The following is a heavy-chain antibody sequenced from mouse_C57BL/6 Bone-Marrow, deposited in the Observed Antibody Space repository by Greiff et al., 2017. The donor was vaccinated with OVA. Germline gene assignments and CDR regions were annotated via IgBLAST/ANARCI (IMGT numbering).Heavy chain of an antibody. J-gene: IGHJ2*01. V-gene: IGHV3-6*01. CDR2: ISYDGSN. Sequence: EVKLQESGPGLVKPSQSLSLTCSVTGYSITSGYYWNWIRQFPGNKLEWMGYISYDGSNNYNPSLKNRISITRDTSKNQFFLKLNSVTTEDTATYYCASHITTVVQYYFDYWGQGTTLTVSS. CDR1: GYSITSGYY. D-gene: IGHD1-1*01. CDR3: ASHITTVVQYYFDY.